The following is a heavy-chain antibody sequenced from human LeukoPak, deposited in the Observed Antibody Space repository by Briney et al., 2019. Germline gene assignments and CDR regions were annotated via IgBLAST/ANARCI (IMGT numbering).Heavy chain of an antibody. J-gene: IGHJ4*02. CDR1: GGTFSSYA. Sequence: ASVKVSCKASGGTFSSYAISWVRQAPGQGLEWMGGIIPIFGTANYAQEFQGRVTITADESTSTAYMELSSLRSEDTAVYYCARAGSPYCSGGSCPLDYWGQGTLVTVSS. CDR2: IIPIFGTA. CDR3: ARAGSPYCSGGSCPLDY. D-gene: IGHD2-15*01. V-gene: IGHV1-69*13.